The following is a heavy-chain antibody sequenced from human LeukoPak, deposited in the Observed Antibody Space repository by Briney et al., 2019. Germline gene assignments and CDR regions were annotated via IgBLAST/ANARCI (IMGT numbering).Heavy chain of an antibody. CDR2: IRYDGSNK. CDR3: AKPSRRYDILTGYGDYYYNYYMDV. D-gene: IGHD3-9*01. V-gene: IGHV3-30*02. Sequence: SGGSLRLSCAASGFTFSSYAMHWVRQAPGKGLEWVAFIRYDGSNKYYADSVKGRFTISRDNSKNTLYLQMNSLRAEDTAVYYCAKPSRRYDILTGYGDYYYNYYMDVWGKGTTVTISS. CDR1: GFTFSSYA. J-gene: IGHJ6*03.